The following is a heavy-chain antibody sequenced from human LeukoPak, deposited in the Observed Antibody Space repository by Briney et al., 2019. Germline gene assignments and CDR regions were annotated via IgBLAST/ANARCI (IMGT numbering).Heavy chain of an antibody. V-gene: IGHV1-24*01. J-gene: IGHJ4*02. CDR2: FDPEDGET. CDR3: ARAWEPLRGYYFDY. D-gene: IGHD1-26*01. CDR1: GYTLTELS. Sequence: GASVKVSCKVSGYTLTELSMHWVRQAPGKGLEWMGGFDPEDGETIYAQKFQGRVTMTRDTSISTAYMELSRLRSDDTAVYYCARAWEPLRGYYFDYWGQATMDTVSS.